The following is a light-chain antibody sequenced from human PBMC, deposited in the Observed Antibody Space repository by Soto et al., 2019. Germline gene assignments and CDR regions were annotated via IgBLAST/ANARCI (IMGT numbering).Light chain of an antibody. V-gene: IGKV3-20*01. CDR2: GAS. J-gene: IGKJ2*01. CDR1: QSVSSSY. CDR3: QQYGSSPVT. Sequence: EIVLTQSPGTLSLSPGERATLSCRASQSVSSSYLAWYQQKPGQAPRLLIYGASSRATGIPDRFSGSGSGTDFTLTISRREPEEFAVYYGQQYGSSPVTVGHGTKLESK.